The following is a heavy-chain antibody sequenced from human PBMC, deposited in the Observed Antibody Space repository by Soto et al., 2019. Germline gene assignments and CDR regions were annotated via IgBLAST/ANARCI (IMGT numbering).Heavy chain of an antibody. CDR2: IIPIFDTP. CDR1: GGTFSTYA. V-gene: IGHV1-69*12. CDR3: ARGGLETYKYDTSGYPFNFDY. J-gene: IGHJ4*02. D-gene: IGHD3-22*01. Sequence: QVQLVQSGPEVKKPGSSVRVSCKASGGTFSTYAISWVRQAPGQGLEWMGGIIPIFDTPNYAQNFQGRIKSTADERTSTAYMELSSLRSGDTAVYYCARGGLETYKYDTSGYPFNFDYWGQGTLITVSS.